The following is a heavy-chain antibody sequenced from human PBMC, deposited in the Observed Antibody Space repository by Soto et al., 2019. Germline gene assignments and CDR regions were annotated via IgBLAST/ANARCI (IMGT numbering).Heavy chain of an antibody. V-gene: IGHV3-23*01. D-gene: IGHD3-3*01. CDR3: AKGSKGWLLWVSDY. J-gene: IGHJ4*02. CDR1: GFTFSGYA. Sequence: PGGSLRLSCAASGFTFSGYAMSWVRQAPGKGLEWVSAISGSGGSTYYADSVKGRFTISRDNSKNTLYLQMNSLRAEDTAVYYCAKGSKGWLLWVSDYWGQGTLVTVSS. CDR2: ISGSGGST.